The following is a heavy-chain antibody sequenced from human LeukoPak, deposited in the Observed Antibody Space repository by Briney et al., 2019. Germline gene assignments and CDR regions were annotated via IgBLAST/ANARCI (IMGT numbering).Heavy chain of an antibody. CDR2: IYYSGST. D-gene: IGHD3-22*01. CDR3: ARSEAGAVYYDSSGYPDAFDI. Sequence: PSETLSLTCTVSGGSFSSFYWSWIRQPPGKGLEWIGYIYYSGSTYYNPSLKSRVTISVDTSKNQFSLKLSSVTAADTAVYYCARSEAGAVYYDSSGYPDAFDIWGQGTMVTVPS. V-gene: IGHV4-59*06. J-gene: IGHJ3*02. CDR1: GGSFSSFY.